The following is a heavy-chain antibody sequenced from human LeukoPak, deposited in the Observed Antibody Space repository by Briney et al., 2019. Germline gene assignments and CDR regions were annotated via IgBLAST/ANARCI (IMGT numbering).Heavy chain of an antibody. CDR1: GGSISSGGYS. D-gene: IGHD3-22*01. V-gene: IGHV4-31*03. Sequence: SQTLSLTCTVSGGSISSGGYSWSWIRPHPGKGLEWIGYIYYSGSTYYNPSLKSRVTISVDTSKNQFSLKLSSVTAADTAVYYCARGSYYYDSLWGQGTLVTVSS. J-gene: IGHJ4*02. CDR2: IYYSGST. CDR3: ARGSYYYDSL.